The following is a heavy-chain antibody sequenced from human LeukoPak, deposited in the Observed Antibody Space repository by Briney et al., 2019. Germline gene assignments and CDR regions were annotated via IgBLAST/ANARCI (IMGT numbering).Heavy chain of an antibody. CDR2: IYHSGST. Sequence: SETLSLTCTVSGYSISSGYYWGWIRQPPGKGLEWIGSIYHSGSTYYNPSLKSRVTISVDTSKNQFSLKLSSVTAADTAVYYCARIAVAGTDYWGQGTLVTVSS. CDR3: ARIAVAGTDY. V-gene: IGHV4-38-2*02. J-gene: IGHJ4*02. CDR1: GYSISSGYY. D-gene: IGHD6-19*01.